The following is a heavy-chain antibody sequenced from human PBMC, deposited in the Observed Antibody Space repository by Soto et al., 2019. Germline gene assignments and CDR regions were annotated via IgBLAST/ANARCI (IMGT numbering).Heavy chain of an antibody. V-gene: IGHV3-9*01. CDR2: ISWNSGSI. CDR3: ARDQGSYFDY. J-gene: IGHJ4*02. Sequence: PGGSLRLSCAASGFTFDDYAMHWVRQAPGKGLEWVSGISWNSGSIGYADSVKGRFTISRDNAKNSLYLQMSSLRSEDTAVYYCARDQGSYFDYWGQGTLVTVSS. CDR1: GFTFDDYA. D-gene: IGHD3-10*01.